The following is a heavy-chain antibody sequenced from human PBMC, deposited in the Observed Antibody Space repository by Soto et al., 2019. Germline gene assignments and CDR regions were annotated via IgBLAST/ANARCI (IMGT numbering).Heavy chain of an antibody. CDR2: INPSGGST. J-gene: IGHJ6*02. Sequence: GAAVKVSCKACGYTFTSYYMHWVRQAPGQGLEWMGIINPSGGSTSYAQKFQGRVAMTRDTSTSTVYMELSSLRSEDTAVYYCARVRRSGIRDSSGYWLKYYGKDVWGQGTTLTVSS. CDR1: GYTFTSYY. CDR3: ARVRRSGIRDSSGYWLKYYGKDV. D-gene: IGHD3-22*01. V-gene: IGHV1-46*01.